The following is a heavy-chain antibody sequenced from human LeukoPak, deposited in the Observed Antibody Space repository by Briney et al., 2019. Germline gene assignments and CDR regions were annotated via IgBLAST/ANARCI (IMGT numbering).Heavy chain of an antibody. V-gene: IGHV1-69*06. J-gene: IGHJ1*01. Sequence: SVKVSCKASGGTFSSYAISWVRQASGQGLEWMGVIIPIFGTANYAQKFQGRVTITADKSTSTAYMELSSLRSEDTAVYYCARVEDLRYSSRAYFQHWGQGTLVTASS. CDR1: GGTFSSYA. CDR2: IIPIFGTA. CDR3: ARVEDLRYSSRAYFQH. D-gene: IGHD6-13*01.